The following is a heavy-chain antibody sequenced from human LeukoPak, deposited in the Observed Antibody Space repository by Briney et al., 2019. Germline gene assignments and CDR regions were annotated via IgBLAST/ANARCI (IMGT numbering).Heavy chain of an antibody. D-gene: IGHD4-17*01. V-gene: IGHV3-23*01. CDR1: GFTLSSYE. Sequence: GGSLRLSCTVSGFTLSSYEMSWIRQAPGKGLEWVSSIDYSGGSSYYADSVKGRFTISRDNSKNTLYLQMNSLRAEDTAVYYCARGYGDYLDWGQGTLVTVSS. CDR3: ARGYGDYLD. J-gene: IGHJ4*02. CDR2: IDYSGGSS.